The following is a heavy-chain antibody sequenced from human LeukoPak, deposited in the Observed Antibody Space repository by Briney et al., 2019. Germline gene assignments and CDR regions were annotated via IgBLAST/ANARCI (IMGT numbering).Heavy chain of an antibody. CDR3: AKDRSDDFWSGYYLDY. J-gene: IGHJ4*02. V-gene: IGHV3-48*04. CDR1: GFTFSSYS. Sequence: GGSLRLSCAASGFTFSSYSMNWVRQTPGKGLEWVSYISSSSSTIYYADSVKGRFTISRDNAKNSLYLQMNSLRAEDTAAYYCAKDRSDDFWSGYYLDYWGQGTLVTVSS. D-gene: IGHD3-3*01. CDR2: ISSSSSTI.